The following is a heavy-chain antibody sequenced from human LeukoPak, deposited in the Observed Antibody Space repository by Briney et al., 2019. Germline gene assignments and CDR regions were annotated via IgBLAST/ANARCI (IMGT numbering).Heavy chain of an antibody. CDR2: TSGGGGDT. J-gene: IGHJ3*02. Sequence: GGSLRLSCAASGFTFSSSAMSWVRQAPGKGLEWVSGTSGGGGDTSYADSVKGRFTISRDNSKNALYLHMNSLRAEDTAVYYCAKDTRYGSETFGAFDIWGQGTMITVSS. D-gene: IGHD3-10*01. CDR1: GFTFSSSA. CDR3: AKDTRYGSETFGAFDI. V-gene: IGHV3-23*01.